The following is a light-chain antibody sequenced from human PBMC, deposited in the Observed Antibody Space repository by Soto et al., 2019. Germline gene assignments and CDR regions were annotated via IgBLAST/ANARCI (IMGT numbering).Light chain of an antibody. CDR1: QSISSY. CDR3: HHRNSWPLT. CDR2: DAS. V-gene: IGKV3-11*01. Sequence: EIVLTQSPATLSLSPGERATLSCRASQSISSYLAWYHQKPGQAPRLLIYDASKRATGIPARFSGSGSGTDFTLTISSLEPEDFAVYYCHHRNSWPLTFGQGTRLEIK. J-gene: IGKJ5*01.